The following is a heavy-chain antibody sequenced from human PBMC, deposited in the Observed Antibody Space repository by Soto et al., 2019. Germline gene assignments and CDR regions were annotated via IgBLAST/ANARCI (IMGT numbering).Heavy chain of an antibody. CDR1: GFNFRTYA. D-gene: IGHD3-10*01. V-gene: IGHV3-33*01. CDR2: IWYDGSNK. CDR3: AGDPSHYCNFCMDV. Sequence: QVQLVESGGGVVQPGRSLRLSCAASGFNFRTYAMHWVRQAPGKGLEWVAVIWYDGSNKYYADSVEGRFTISRDNXRNTLYLQMNSLRAEDTAVYYCAGDPSHYCNFCMDVWGQGATVTVSS. J-gene: IGHJ6*02.